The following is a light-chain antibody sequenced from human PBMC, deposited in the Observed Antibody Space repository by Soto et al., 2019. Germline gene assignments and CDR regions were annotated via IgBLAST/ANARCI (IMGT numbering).Light chain of an antibody. Sequence: QSALTQPASVSGSPGQSITISCTGTSSDVGAYNYVSWYQQHPGKAPKLMIYDVTNRPSGVSDRFSGSKSDNTASLTISGVQDEDEDADYCCSYTRTSSFVVFGGGTKVTVL. CDR2: DVT. CDR1: SSDVGAYNY. J-gene: IGLJ2*01. V-gene: IGLV2-14*01. CDR3: CSYTRTSSFVV.